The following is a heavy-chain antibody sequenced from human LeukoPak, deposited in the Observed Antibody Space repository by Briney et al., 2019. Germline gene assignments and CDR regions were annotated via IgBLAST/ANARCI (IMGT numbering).Heavy chain of an antibody. V-gene: IGHV4-59*01. J-gene: IGHJ6*02. CDR3: ARALGDYSHYYGMDV. CDR2: IYYSGST. D-gene: IGHD4-11*01. Sequence: SETLSLTCTVSGGSISSYYWSWIRQPPGKGLEWIGYIYYSGSTNYNPSLKSRVTISVDTSKNQFSLKLSSVTAADTAVYYCARALGDYSHYYGMDVWGQGTTVTVSS. CDR1: GGSISSYY.